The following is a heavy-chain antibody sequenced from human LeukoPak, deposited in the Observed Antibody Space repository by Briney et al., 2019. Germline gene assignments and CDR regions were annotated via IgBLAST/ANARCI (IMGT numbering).Heavy chain of an antibody. CDR3: ARAQYYDYVWWSSDAFDI. CDR2: ISSSGSTI. D-gene: IGHD3-16*01. J-gene: IGHJ3*02. CDR1: GFTFSSYE. Sequence: GGSLRLSCAASGFTFSSYEMNWVRQAPGQGLEWVSYISSSGSTIYYADSVNGRFTISRDNAKISMYLQMNSLSAEDTAVYYCARAQYYDYVWWSSDAFDIWGQGTMVTVSS. V-gene: IGHV3-48*03.